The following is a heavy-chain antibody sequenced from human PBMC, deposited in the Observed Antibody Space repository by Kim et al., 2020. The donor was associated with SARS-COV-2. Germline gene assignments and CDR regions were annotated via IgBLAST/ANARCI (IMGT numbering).Heavy chain of an antibody. Sequence: KLQGRVTMTTDTSTSTAYMELRSLRSDDTAVYYCARDQGDIVATAPFDYWGQGTLVTVSS. CDR3: ARDQGDIVATAPFDY. J-gene: IGHJ4*02. D-gene: IGHD5-12*01. V-gene: IGHV1-18*01.